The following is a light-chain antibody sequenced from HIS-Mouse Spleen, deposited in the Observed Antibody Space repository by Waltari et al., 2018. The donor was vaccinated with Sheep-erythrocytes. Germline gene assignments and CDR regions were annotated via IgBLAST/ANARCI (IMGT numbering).Light chain of an antibody. J-gene: IGLJ2*01. CDR1: KLGDKY. Sequence: SSELTQPPSVSVSPGPPASITCPGDKLGDKYACWYQQKPGQSPVLVIYQDTKRPSGIPERFSGSNSGNTATLTISGTQAMDEADYYCQAWDSSIVVFGGGTKLTVL. CDR2: QDT. CDR3: QAWDSSIVV. V-gene: IGLV3-1*01.